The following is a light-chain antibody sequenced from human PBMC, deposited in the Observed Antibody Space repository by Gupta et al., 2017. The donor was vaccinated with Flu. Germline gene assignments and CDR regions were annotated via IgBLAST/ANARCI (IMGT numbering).Light chain of an antibody. J-gene: IGLJ2*01. CDR1: KLEDKY. CDR3: QAWDSVVVV. V-gene: IGLV3-1*01. CDR2: KGR. Sequence: FPEQTATSTCSGIKLEDKYASGNQRKAGHHHILIINKGRNGTSESPERFSGSNSGSTATLTVNDTKVVDEDDYYCQAWDSVVVVFGGGTKLTVL.